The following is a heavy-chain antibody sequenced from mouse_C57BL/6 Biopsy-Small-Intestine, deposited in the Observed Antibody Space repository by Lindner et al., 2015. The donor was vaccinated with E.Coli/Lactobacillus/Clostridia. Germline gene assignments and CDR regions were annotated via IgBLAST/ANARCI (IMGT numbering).Heavy chain of an antibody. CDR2: INPNDGST. CDR3: ARGIVTIVGVVIYRNYFDY. V-gene: IGHV1-64*01. Sequence: SVKVSCKTSGYSFSANYMHWVRQAPGQGLEWMGIINPNDGSTSITQTFQGRVTMTRDTSTSTVHMELSSLRSEDTAVYYCARGIVTIVGVVIYRNYFDYWGQGTLVTVSS. J-gene: IGHJ4*01. D-gene: IGHD2-12*01. CDR1: GYSFSANY.